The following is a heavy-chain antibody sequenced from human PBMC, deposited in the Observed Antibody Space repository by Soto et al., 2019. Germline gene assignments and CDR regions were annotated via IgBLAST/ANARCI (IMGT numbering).Heavy chain of an antibody. J-gene: IGHJ6*02. CDR1: GFTFSSYG. D-gene: IGHD1-1*01. Sequence: GGSLRLSCAGSGFTFSSYGMSLVRQSPGKGLEWVSSISGSGGSTYYADSVKGRFTISRDNSKNTLYLQMNSLRVEDTAVYYCVSDTVAYNMDVWGQGTRVTASS. CDR2: ISGSGGST. V-gene: IGHV3-23*01. CDR3: VSDTVAYNMDV.